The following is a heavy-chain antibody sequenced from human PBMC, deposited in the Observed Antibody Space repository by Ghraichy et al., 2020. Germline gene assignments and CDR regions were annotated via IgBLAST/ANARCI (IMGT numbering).Heavy chain of an antibody. CDR2: ISGSGGST. Sequence: GESLNISCAASGFTFSSYAMSWVRQAPGKGLEWVSAISGSGGSTYYADSVKGRFTISRDNSKNTLYLQMNSLRAEDTAVYYCAKDRGRWLHQGDYWGQGTLVTVSS. CDR3: AKDRGRWLHQGDY. D-gene: IGHD5-24*01. CDR1: GFTFSSYA. J-gene: IGHJ4*02. V-gene: IGHV3-23*01.